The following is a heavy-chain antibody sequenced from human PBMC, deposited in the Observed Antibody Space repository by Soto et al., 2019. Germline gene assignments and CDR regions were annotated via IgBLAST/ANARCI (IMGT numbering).Heavy chain of an antibody. D-gene: IGHD3-3*01. J-gene: IGHJ6*02. CDR1: GFTFSSYA. V-gene: IGHV3-23*01. CDR3: AKRFRPYYDFWSGYYTAYYHYGMDV. CDR2: ISGSGGST. Sequence: GGSLRLSCAASGFTFSSYAMSWVRQAPGKGLEWVSAISGSGGSTYYADSVKGRFTISRDNSKNTLYLQMNSLRAEDTAVYYCAKRFRPYYDFWSGYYTAYYHYGMDVWGQGTTVTVSS.